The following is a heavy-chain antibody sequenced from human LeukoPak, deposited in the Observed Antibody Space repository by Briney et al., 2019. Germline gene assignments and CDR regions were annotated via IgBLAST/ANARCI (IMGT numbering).Heavy chain of an antibody. Sequence: GESLRISCKGSGYSFTNYWISWVRQMSGKGLEWMGTIDPSDSYTNYRPSFQGHVTISADKSISTAYLQWGSLKASDTAMYYCARAYYYGSGSFYNLGYWGQGTLVTVSS. CDR2: IDPSDSYT. V-gene: IGHV5-10-1*01. D-gene: IGHD3-10*01. CDR1: GYSFTNYW. CDR3: ARAYYYGSGSFYNLGY. J-gene: IGHJ4*02.